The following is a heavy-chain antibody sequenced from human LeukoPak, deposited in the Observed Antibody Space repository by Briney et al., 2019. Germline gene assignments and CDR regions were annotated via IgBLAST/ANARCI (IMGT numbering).Heavy chain of an antibody. Sequence: SETLSLTCAVYGGSFSDYYWSWIRQPPGKGLEWIGEINHSGSTNYNPSLRSRVTISLDTSKNQFSLRLSSVTAADTAMYYCARGGGPSADDNCFDPWGQGTPVTVSS. CDR3: ARGGGPSADDNCFDP. V-gene: IGHV4-34*01. J-gene: IGHJ5*02. D-gene: IGHD2-2*01. CDR2: INHSGST. CDR1: GGSFSDYY.